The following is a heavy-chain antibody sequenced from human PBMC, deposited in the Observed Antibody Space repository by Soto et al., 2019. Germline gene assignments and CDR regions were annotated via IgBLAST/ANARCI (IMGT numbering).Heavy chain of an antibody. CDR1: GFSLSNARMG. V-gene: IGHV2-26*01. CDR3: ARTPPVGATTGWFDP. Sequence: QVTLKESGPVLVKPTETLTLTCTVSGFSLSNARMGVSWIRQPPGKALEWLAHIFSNDEKSYSTSLKSRLTISKDTSKRQVVLTMTNMDPVDTATYYCARTPPVGATTGWFDPWGQGTLVTVSS. CDR2: IFSNDEK. D-gene: IGHD1-26*01. J-gene: IGHJ5*02.